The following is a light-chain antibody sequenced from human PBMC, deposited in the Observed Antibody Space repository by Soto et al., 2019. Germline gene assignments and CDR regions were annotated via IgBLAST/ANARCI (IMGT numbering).Light chain of an antibody. J-gene: IGKJ2*01. V-gene: IGKV3-15*01. CDR1: QSVSSN. Sequence: EIVMTQSPATLSVSPGERATLSCRASQSVSSNLAWYQHKPGQAPRLLIYGASTRATVIPARFSGSGSGTQCTLPISSLQSEDVAVYYCQQYNNLPRTFGQGTKLEIK. CDR3: QQYNNLPRT. CDR2: GAS.